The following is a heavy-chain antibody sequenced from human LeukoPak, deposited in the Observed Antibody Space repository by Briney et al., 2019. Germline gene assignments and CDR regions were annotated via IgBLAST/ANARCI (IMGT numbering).Heavy chain of an antibody. V-gene: IGHV1-69*06. J-gene: IGHJ6*03. CDR3: ARNDFWSGYGELYYDYMDV. CDR2: IIPIFGTA. CDR1: GGTFTNYA. Sequence: GASVKVSCKASGGTFTNYAINWVRQAPGQGLEWMSGIIPIFGTANYAHKFKGRVTITADKFTSTAYMELNSLRSEDTAVYYCARNDFWSGYGELYYDYMDVWGKGTTVTVSS. D-gene: IGHD3-3*01.